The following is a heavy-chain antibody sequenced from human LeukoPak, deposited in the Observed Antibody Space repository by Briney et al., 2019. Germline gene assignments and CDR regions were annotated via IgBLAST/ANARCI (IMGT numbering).Heavy chain of an antibody. J-gene: IGHJ4*02. CDR1: GGSFSGYY. Sequence: SETLSLTCAVYGGSFSGYYWSWIRQPPGKGLEWIGEINHSGSTNYNPSLKSRVTISVDTSKNQFSLKLSSVTAADTAVYYCARRPYYGSGSYDGYWGRGTLVTVSS. CDR2: INHSGST. CDR3: ARRPYYGSGSYDGY. V-gene: IGHV4-34*01. D-gene: IGHD3-10*01.